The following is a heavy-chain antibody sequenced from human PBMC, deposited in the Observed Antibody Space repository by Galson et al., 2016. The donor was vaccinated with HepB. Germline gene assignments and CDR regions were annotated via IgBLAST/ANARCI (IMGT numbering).Heavy chain of an antibody. CDR3: ARWSDSHGFDP. J-gene: IGHJ5*02. CDR1: GFTVSSSY. V-gene: IGHV3-53*01. CDR2: IYSSGYT. Sequence: SLRLSCAASGFTVSSSYMIWVRQAPGKGLEWVPVIYSSGYTYYADSVKGRFTISRDNSKNTLYLQMNSLRAEDTAVFYCARWSDSHGFDPWGQGTLVTVAS. D-gene: IGHD3-3*01.